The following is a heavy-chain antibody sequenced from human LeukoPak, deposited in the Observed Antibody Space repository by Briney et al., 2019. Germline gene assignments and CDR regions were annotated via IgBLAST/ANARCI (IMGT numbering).Heavy chain of an antibody. CDR1: GFTFSSYW. Sequence: GGSLRLSCAASGFTFSSYWMHWVRRAPGKGLVWVSRINSDGSSTSYADSVKGRFAISRDNAKNTLYLQMNSLRAEDTAVYYCARDFGSSWYYFDYWGQGTPVTVSS. V-gene: IGHV3-74*01. CDR2: INSDGSST. J-gene: IGHJ4*02. CDR3: ARDFGSSWYYFDY. D-gene: IGHD6-13*01.